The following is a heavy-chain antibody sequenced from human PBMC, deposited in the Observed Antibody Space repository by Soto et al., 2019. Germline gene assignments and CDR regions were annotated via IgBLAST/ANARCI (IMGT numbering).Heavy chain of an antibody. V-gene: IGHV1-2*04. CDR3: ARSHRAVAPPKAAFDI. D-gene: IGHD6-19*01. Sequence: VASVKVSCKASGYTFTGYYMHWVRQAPGQGLEWMGWINPNSGGTNYAQKFQGWVTMTRDTSTSTAYMELRSLRSDDTAVYYCARSHRAVAPPKAAFDIWGQGTMVTVSS. CDR2: INPNSGGT. CDR1: GYTFTGYY. J-gene: IGHJ3*02.